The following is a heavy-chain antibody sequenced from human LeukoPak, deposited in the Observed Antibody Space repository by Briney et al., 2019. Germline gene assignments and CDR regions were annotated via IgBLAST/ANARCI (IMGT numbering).Heavy chain of an antibody. Sequence: SETLSLTCTVSGGSISSHYWSWVRQPAGKGLEWIGRIHTSGTTTYSPSLKSRVTVSVDTSKNQLSLKLSSVTAADTALYYCARDIAAAGQHYFDYWGQGSLVTVSS. CDR3: ARDIAAAGQHYFDY. J-gene: IGHJ4*02. CDR1: GGSISSHY. V-gene: IGHV4-4*07. D-gene: IGHD6-13*01. CDR2: IHTSGTT.